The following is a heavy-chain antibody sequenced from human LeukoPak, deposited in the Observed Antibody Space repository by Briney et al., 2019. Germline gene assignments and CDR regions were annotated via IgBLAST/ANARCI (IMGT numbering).Heavy chain of an antibody. D-gene: IGHD2-2*01. J-gene: IGHJ4*02. V-gene: IGHV4-4*07. Sequence: SSETLSLTCTVSGGSISGYYWSWIRQPAGKGLEWIGRIYTSGSTNYNPSLKSRVTMSVDTSKNQFSLKLSSVTAADTAVYYCARVGCSSTSCYWNFDYWGQGTLVTVSS. CDR1: GGSISGYY. CDR3: ARVGCSSTSCYWNFDY. CDR2: IYTSGST.